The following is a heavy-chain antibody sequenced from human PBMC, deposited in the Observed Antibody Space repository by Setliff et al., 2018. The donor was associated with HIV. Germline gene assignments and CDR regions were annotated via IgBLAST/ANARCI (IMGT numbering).Heavy chain of an antibody. CDR1: GGAFSIFA. D-gene: IGHD6-19*01. Sequence: ASVKVSCKASGGAFSIFAISWVRQAPGQGLEWMGGIIPILGTANYAQKFQGRVTITADESTSTAYMELSSLRSEDTAVYYCASPTSIAVAGTHRGKDYYYYGMDVWGQGTTVTVSS. J-gene: IGHJ6*02. V-gene: IGHV1-69*13. CDR2: IIPILGTA. CDR3: ASPTSIAVAGTHRGKDYYYYGMDV.